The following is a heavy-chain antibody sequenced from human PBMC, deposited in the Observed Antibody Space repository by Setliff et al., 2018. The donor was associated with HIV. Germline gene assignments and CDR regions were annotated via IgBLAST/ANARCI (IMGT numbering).Heavy chain of an antibody. D-gene: IGHD3-16*01. Sequence: GGSLRLSCAASGFTFSSYWMHWVRQAPGKGLVWVSRINTDGTNTNYADSVKGRFSISRDNSKNTLFLQMSSLRADDTAVYYCMRGPRLGPVDVWGKGATVTVSS. V-gene: IGHV3-74*01. CDR3: MRGPRLGPVDV. J-gene: IGHJ6*04. CDR1: GFTFSSYW. CDR2: INTDGTNT.